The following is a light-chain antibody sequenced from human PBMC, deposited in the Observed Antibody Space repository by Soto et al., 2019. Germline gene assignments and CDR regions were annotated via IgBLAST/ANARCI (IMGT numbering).Light chain of an antibody. CDR3: SSYTSSSTLV. J-gene: IGLJ1*01. CDR1: SRDVGGYNY. CDR2: DVS. V-gene: IGLV2-14*01. Sequence: QSALTQPASVSGSPGQSITISCTGNSRDVGGYNYVSWYQQHPGKAPKLMIYDVSNRPSGVSNRFSGSKSGNTASLTISGLQAEDEADYYCSSYTSSSTLVFGPGPKVTVL.